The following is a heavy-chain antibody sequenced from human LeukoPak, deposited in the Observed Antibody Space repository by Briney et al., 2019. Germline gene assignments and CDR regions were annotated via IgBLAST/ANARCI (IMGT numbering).Heavy chain of an antibody. CDR3: ARLPYCSSTSCPNWFDP. CDR2: ISAYNGNT. J-gene: IGHJ5*02. V-gene: IGHV1-18*04. Sequence: VSVKVSCKASGYTFTSYGISWVRQAPGQGLEWMGWISAYNGNTNYAQKLQGRVTMTTDTSTSTAYVELRSLRSDDTAVYYCARLPYCSSTSCPNWFDPWGQGTLVTVSS. CDR1: GYTFTSYG. D-gene: IGHD2-2*01.